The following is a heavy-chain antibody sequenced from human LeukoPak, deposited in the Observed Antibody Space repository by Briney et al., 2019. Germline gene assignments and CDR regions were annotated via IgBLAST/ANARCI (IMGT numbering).Heavy chain of an antibody. CDR3: ARDLIAVAAFDY. Sequence: SGTLSLTCDVSGYSISSGYYWGWIRQPPGKGLEWIGSIYHSGSTYYNPSLKSRVTISVDTSKNQFSLKLSSVTAADTAVYYCARDLIAVAAFDYWGQGTLVTVSS. D-gene: IGHD6-19*01. CDR2: IYHSGST. V-gene: IGHV4-38-2*02. CDR1: GYSISSGYY. J-gene: IGHJ4*02.